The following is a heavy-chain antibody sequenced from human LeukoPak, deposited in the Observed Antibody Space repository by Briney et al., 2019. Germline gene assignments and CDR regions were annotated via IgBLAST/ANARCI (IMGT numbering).Heavy chain of an antibody. CDR2: ISSTSNTI. J-gene: IGHJ4*02. Sequence: PGRSLRLSCAASGFTFSSYNMNWVRQAPGKGLEWVSFISSTSNTIYYADSVKGRFTISRDNAKNSLYLQMNSLRAEDTAAYYCEREEGFDYWGQGTLVTVSS. CDR3: EREEGFDY. V-gene: IGHV3-48*01. CDR1: GFTFSSYN.